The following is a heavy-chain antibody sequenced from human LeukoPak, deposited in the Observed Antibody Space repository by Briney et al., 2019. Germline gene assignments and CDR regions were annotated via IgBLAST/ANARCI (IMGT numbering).Heavy chain of an antibody. CDR1: GFSFSSYE. CDR2: ISSSGSTI. Sequence: GGSLRLSCAGSGFSFSSYEMNWVRQAPGKGLEWVSYISSSGSTIYYADSVKGRFTISRDNAKNSLYPHMNSLRAEDTALYYCARGYCNSDSCYGGDYWGQGTLVTVSS. V-gene: IGHV3-48*03. CDR3: ARGYCNSDSCYGGDY. D-gene: IGHD2-2*01. J-gene: IGHJ4*02.